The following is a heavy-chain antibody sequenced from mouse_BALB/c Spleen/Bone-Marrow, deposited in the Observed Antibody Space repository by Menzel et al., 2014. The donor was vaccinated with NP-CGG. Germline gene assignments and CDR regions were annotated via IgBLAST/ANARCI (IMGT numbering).Heavy chain of an antibody. J-gene: IGHJ1*01. CDR1: GYSFTGYF. V-gene: IGHV1-20*02. CDR2: INPYNGDT. Sequence: EVQLQQSGPELVKPGASVKISCKASGYSFTGYFMNWVMQSHGKSLEWIGRINPYNGDTFYNQKFKGKATLTVDKSSSTAHMELRSLASEDSAVYYCARVTTDWYFDVWGAGTTVTFSS. D-gene: IGHD1-1*01. CDR3: ARVTTDWYFDV.